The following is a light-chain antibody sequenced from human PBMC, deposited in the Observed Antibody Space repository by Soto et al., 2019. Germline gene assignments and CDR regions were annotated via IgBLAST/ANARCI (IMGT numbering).Light chain of an antibody. V-gene: IGLV1-47*02. CDR3: ATWYDSLSVVL. Sequence: QSVLTQPPSGSGTPGQRVTISCSGSSSNIGSNSVKWYQQFPGTAPKLLMYGNNQRPSGVPDRFSGSKSGTSVSLVISGLRSEDEADYYCATWYDSLSVVLFGGGTKLTVL. CDR2: GNN. CDR1: SSNIGSNS. J-gene: IGLJ2*01.